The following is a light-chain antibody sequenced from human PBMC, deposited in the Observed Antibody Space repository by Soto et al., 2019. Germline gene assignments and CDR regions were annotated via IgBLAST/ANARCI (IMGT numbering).Light chain of an antibody. CDR3: LQRSKWPLT. V-gene: IGKV3-11*01. J-gene: IGKJ4*01. CDR2: DAS. Sequence: EIVLTQSPATLSLSPGDRATLSCRASQSINSYLAWYQQKPGQAPRLLIYDASNRATGIPARFSGSGSGTDFTLTISSLEPEDFAIYYCLQRSKWPLTFGGGTKWR. CDR1: QSINSY.